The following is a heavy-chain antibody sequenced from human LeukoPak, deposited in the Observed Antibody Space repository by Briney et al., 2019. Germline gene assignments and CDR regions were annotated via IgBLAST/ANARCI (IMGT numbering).Heavy chain of an antibody. Sequence: ASVKVSCTASGYTFTNYGFSWVRQAPGQGLEWVGWISACNGNTNYAQKLQGRVTMTTDTSTRTAYVELRSLRSDDTAVYYCARGVGATKGGFGPWGQGTLVTVSS. V-gene: IGHV1-18*01. D-gene: IGHD1-26*01. CDR2: ISACNGNT. CDR1: GYTFTNYG. CDR3: ARGVGATKGGFGP. J-gene: IGHJ5*02.